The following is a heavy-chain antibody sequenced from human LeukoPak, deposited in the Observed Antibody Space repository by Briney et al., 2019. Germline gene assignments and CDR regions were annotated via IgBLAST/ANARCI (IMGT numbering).Heavy chain of an antibody. D-gene: IGHD4/OR15-4a*01. J-gene: IGHJ5*02. CDR2: IYYSGST. V-gene: IGHV4-59*01. Sequence: PSETLSLTCAVYGGSFSGYYWSWIRQPPGKGLEWIGYIYYSGSTNYNPSLRSRVTMSVDTSKNQLSLQLSSMTTADTAVYYCVRGPYGASISKWFDPWGQGTQVIVSP. CDR3: VRGPYGASISKWFDP. CDR1: GGSFSGYY.